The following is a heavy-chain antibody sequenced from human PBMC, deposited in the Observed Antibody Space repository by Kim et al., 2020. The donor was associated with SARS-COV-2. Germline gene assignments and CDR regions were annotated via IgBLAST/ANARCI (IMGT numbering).Heavy chain of an antibody. Sequence: TNDNPSLKSRVTISVDTSKNQFSLRLSSVTAADTAVYYCAREEQQLAFDYWGQGTLVTVSS. J-gene: IGHJ4*02. D-gene: IGHD6-13*01. V-gene: IGHV4-59*01. CDR2: T. CDR3: AREEQQLAFDY.